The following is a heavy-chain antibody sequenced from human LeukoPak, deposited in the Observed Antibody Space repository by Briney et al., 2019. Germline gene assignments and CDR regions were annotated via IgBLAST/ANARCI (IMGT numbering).Heavy chain of an antibody. CDR2: IIPIFGTA. V-gene: IGHV1-69*13. CDR1: GGTFSSYA. D-gene: IGHD1/OR15-1a*01. CDR3: ARAGVGYSWNTDPPLRPISYYFDY. Sequence: GASVKVSCKASGGTFSSYAISWVRQAPGQGLEWMGGIIPIFGTANYAQKFQGRVTITADESTSTPYMELSSLRSEDTAVYYCARAGVGYSWNTDPPLRPISYYFDYWGQGTLVTVSS. J-gene: IGHJ4*02.